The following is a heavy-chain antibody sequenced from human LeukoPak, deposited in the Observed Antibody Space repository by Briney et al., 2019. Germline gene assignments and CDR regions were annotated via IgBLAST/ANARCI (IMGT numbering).Heavy chain of an antibody. J-gene: IGHJ3*02. CDR1: GCSFPSYW. D-gene: IGHD3-3*01. CDR2: IYPGDSDT. CDR3: ARLITIFGVVKGPFDI. V-gene: IGHV5-51*01. Sequence: GESLQISCKGSGCSFPSYWIGWVRLLPGKSLDWMGIIYPGDSDTRYSPSFQGQVTMSADKSVSTAYLQWSSLKASDTAMYYCARLITIFGVVKGPFDIWGQGTMVTVSS.